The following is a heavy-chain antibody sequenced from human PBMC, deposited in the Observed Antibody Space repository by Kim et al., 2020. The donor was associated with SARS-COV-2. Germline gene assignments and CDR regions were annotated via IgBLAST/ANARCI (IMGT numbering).Heavy chain of an antibody. D-gene: IGHD6-19*01. Sequence: AQKLQGRVTMTTDTSTSTAYMELRSLRSDDTAVYYCARSSSGWPFDVDYWGQGTLVTVSS. V-gene: IGHV1-18*01. J-gene: IGHJ4*02. CDR3: ARSSSGWPFDVDY.